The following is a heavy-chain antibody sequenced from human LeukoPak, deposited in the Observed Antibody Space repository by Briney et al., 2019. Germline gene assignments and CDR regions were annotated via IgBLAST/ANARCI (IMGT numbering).Heavy chain of an antibody. Sequence: SVKVSCKASGGTFSSYAISWVRQAPGQGLEWVGRIIPIFGTANYAQKFQGRVTITTDESTSTAYMGLSSLRSEDTAVYYCARVLAYCGGDCAYFDYWGQGTLVTVSS. CDR2: IIPIFGTA. CDR1: GGTFSSYA. V-gene: IGHV1-69*05. CDR3: ARVLAYCGGDCAYFDY. D-gene: IGHD2-21*02. J-gene: IGHJ4*02.